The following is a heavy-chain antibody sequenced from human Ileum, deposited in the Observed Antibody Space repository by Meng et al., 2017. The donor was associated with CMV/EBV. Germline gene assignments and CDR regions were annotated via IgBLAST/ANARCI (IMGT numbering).Heavy chain of an antibody. CDR1: GFTVSSNY. Sequence: EVQRVESGGGLVQPGGSLRLSCAASGFTVSSNYMTWVRQAPGRGLEWISVIYDDGSTYSADSVKDRFTISRDISKNTLYLQMKNLRAEDTATYYCATELGIERDSWGQGTLVTVSS. V-gene: IGHV3-66*01. D-gene: IGHD7-27*01. CDR2: IYDDGST. CDR3: ATELGIERDS. J-gene: IGHJ4*02.